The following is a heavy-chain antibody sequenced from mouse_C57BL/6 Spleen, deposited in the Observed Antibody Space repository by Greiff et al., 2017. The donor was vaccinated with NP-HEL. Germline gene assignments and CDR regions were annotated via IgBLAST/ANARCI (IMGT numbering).Heavy chain of an antibody. D-gene: IGHD1-2*01. V-gene: IGHV1-64*01. CDR1: GYTFTSYW. J-gene: IGHJ3*01. CDR2: IHPNSGST. CDR3: ARGAYEEYGPFAY. Sequence: VKLQQPGAELVKPGASVKLSCKASGYTFTSYWMHWVKQRPGQGLEWIGMIHPNSGSTNYNEKFKSKATLTVDKSSSTAYMQLSSLTSEDSAVYYCARGAYEEYGPFAYWGQGTLVTVSA.